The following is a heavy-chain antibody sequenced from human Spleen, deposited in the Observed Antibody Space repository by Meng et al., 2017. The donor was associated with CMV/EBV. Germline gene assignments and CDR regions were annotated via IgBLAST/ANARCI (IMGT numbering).Heavy chain of an antibody. CDR3: ARGTVTGTGGADY. CDR1: GYTFTGYF. V-gene: IGHV1-8*02. D-gene: IGHD1-7*01. J-gene: IGHJ4*02. Sequence: ASVKVSCKASGYTFTGYFMHWVRQATGQGLEWMGWMSPNSGNTGYPQKFQGRVTMTRNTSTITAYMELSSLRPEDTAVYYCARGTVTGTGGADYWGQGTLVTVSS. CDR2: MSPNSGNT.